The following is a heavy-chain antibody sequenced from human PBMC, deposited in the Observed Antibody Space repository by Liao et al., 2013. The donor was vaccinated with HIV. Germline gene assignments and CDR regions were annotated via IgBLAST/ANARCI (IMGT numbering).Heavy chain of an antibody. CDR1: GGSISSYY. Sequence: QVQLQQWGAGLLKPSETLSLTCTVSGGSISSYYWSWIRQPAGKGLEWIGRFYTSGSTYYNPSLKSRVTMSVDTSKNQFSLKLSSVTAADTAVYYCAREGITIFGVETSFDYWGQGTLVTVSS. D-gene: IGHD3-3*01. V-gene: IGHV4-59*10. J-gene: IGHJ4*02. CDR2: FYTSGST. CDR3: AREGITIFGVETSFDY.